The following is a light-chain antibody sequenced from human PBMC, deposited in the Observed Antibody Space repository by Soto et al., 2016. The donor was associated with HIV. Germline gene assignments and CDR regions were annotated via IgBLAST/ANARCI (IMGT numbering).Light chain of an antibody. J-gene: IGKJ1*01. CDR2: KAS. V-gene: IGKV1-5*03. Sequence: DIQMTQSPSTLSASVGDRVTITCRASQTVNTWLAWYQQKPGKAPKLLIYKASTLETGVPSRFSGSGSGTEFTLTISSLQPGDFASYYCQXYYSSSWTFGQRDQRWKSN. CDR1: QTVNTW. CDR3: QXYYSSSWT.